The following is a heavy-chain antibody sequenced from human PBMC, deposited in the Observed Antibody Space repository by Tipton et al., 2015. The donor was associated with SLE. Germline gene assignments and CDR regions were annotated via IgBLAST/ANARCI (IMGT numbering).Heavy chain of an antibody. CDR2: IYDSGST. V-gene: IGHV4-39*07. CDR1: GGSISSSSYY. D-gene: IGHD2-2*01. J-gene: IGHJ6*03. Sequence: TLSLTCTVSGGSISSSSYYWGWIRQPPGKGLEWIGSIYDSGSTYYNPSLKSRVTISVDTSKNQFSLKLSAVTAADTAVYYCARERSSTSLYYMDVWGKGTTVTVSS. CDR3: ARERSSTSLYYMDV.